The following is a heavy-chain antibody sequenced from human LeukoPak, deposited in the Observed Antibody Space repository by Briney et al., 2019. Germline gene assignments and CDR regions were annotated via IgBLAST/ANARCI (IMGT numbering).Heavy chain of an antibody. V-gene: IGHV1-2*02. CDR3: ARPIDIAAAGPNSRFDP. J-gene: IGHJ5*02. D-gene: IGHD6-13*01. CDR1: GYTFTGYY. CDR2: INPNSGGT. Sequence: GASVKVSCKASGYTFTGYYMHWVRQAPGQGLEWMGWINPNSGGTNYAQKFQGRVTMTRDTSISTAYMELSRLRSDDTAVYYCARPIDIAAAGPNSRFDPWGQGTLVTVSS.